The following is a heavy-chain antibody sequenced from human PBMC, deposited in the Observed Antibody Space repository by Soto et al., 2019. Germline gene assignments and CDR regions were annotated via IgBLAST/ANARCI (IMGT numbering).Heavy chain of an antibody. CDR3: ARGQVFRYSSTWPLYYFDY. V-gene: IGHV1-18*01. D-gene: IGHD6-13*01. CDR1: GYTFTSYG. Sequence: ASVKVSCKASGYTFTSYGISWVRQAPGQGLEWMGWISASNGNTNYAQKLQGRVTMTTDTSTSTAYMELRSLRSDDTAVYYCARGQVFRYSSTWPLYYFDYLGQGTLVTASS. CDR2: ISASNGNT. J-gene: IGHJ4*02.